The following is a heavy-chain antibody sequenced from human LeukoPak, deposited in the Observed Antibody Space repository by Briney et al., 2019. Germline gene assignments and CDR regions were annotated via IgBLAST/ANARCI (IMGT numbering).Heavy chain of an antibody. J-gene: IGHJ6*03. CDR3: ARGGYCSGGSCYSFKHYYYYYMDV. Sequence: GGSLRLSCAASQIFFSSYGMCWVRQAPEKGLEWVSGINWNGGSTGYADSMKGRFTISRDNAKNSLYLQMNSLRAEDTALYYCARGGYCSGGSCYSFKHYYYYYMDVWGKGTTVTVSS. D-gene: IGHD2-15*01. CDR1: QIFFSSYG. CDR2: INWNGGST. V-gene: IGHV3-20*04.